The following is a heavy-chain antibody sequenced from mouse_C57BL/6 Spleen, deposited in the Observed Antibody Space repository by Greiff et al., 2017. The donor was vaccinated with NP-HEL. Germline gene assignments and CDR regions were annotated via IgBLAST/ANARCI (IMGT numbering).Heavy chain of an antibody. CDR3: ARRRAPYGNGDFDY. CDR1: GYTFTDYN. CDR2: INPNNGGT. Sequence: VQLKQSGPELVKPGASVKIPCKASGYTFTDYNMDWVKQSHGKSLEWIGDINPNNGGTIYNQKFKGKATLTVDKSSSTAYMELRSLTSEDTAVYYCARRRAPYGNGDFDYWGQGTTLTVSS. V-gene: IGHV1-18*01. D-gene: IGHD2-1*01. J-gene: IGHJ2*01.